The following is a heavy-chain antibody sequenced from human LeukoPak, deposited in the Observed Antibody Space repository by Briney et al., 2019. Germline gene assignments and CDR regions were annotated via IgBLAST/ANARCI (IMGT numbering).Heavy chain of an antibody. V-gene: IGHV4-61*08. CDR1: GDSISSRDYY. CDR2: IYYSGST. J-gene: IGHJ6*03. CDR3: ARGVVAAIGGYYMDV. Sequence: PSETLSLTCSVSGDSISSRDYYWSWIRQPPGKGLEWIGYIYYSGSTNYNPSLKSRVTISVDTSKNQFSLKLSSVTAEDTAVYYCARGVVAAIGGYYMDVWGKGTTVTVSS. D-gene: IGHD2-15*01.